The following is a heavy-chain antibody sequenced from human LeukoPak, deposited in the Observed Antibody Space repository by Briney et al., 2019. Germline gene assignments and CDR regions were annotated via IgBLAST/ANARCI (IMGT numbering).Heavy chain of an antibody. V-gene: IGHV3-30*02. CDR2: IRYDGSNK. CDR3: ANHGYSGYDLDY. CDR1: GFTFSSYG. D-gene: IGHD5-12*01. Sequence: GGSQRLSCAASGFTFSSYGMHWVRQAPGKGLEWVAFIRYDGSNKYYADSVKGRFTISRDNSKNTLYLQMDSLRAEDTAVYYCANHGYSGYDLDYWGQGTLVTVSS. J-gene: IGHJ4*02.